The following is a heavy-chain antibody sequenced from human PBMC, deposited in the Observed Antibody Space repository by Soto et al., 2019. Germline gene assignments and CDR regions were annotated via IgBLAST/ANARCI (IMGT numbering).Heavy chain of an antibody. V-gene: IGHV1-8*01. J-gene: IGHJ6*02. CDR1: GYTFTSYD. D-gene: IGHD6-13*01. Sequence: ASVKVSCKASGYTFTSYDINWVRQATGQGLEWMGWMNPNSGNTGYAQKFQGRVTMTRDTSISTAYMELSRLRSDDTAVYYCARGAAAGPYYYYYGMDVWGQGTTVTVSS. CDR2: MNPNSGNT. CDR3: ARGAAAGPYYYYYGMDV.